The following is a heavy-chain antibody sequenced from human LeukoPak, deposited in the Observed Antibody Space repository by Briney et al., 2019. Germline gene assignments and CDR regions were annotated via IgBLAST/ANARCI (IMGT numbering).Heavy chain of an antibody. D-gene: IGHD1-26*01. CDR2: IYYSGST. CDR3: ASTQRIVGAPNWFDP. Sequence: SQTLSLTCTVSGGSISSGDYYWSWIRQPPGKGLEWIGYIYYSGSTYYNPSLKSRVTISVDTSKNQFSLKLSSVTAADTAVYYCASTQRIVGAPNWFDPWGQGTLVTVSS. V-gene: IGHV4-30-4*01. CDR1: GGSISSGDYY. J-gene: IGHJ5*02.